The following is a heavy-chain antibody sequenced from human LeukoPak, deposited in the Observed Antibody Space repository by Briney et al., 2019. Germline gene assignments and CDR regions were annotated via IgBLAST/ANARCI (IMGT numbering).Heavy chain of an antibody. D-gene: IGHD6-19*01. V-gene: IGHV4-59*01. CDR1: GVSISTYY. CDR2: VFYSGST. CDR3: AREGSGRDPFDY. J-gene: IGHJ4*02. Sequence: PSETLSLTCTVSGVSISTYYWSWIRQPPEKGLEWIGYVFYSGSTNYNPSLESRVTISLDTSKNQFSLKLSSVTAADTAVYYCAREGSGRDPFDYWGRGTLVTVSS.